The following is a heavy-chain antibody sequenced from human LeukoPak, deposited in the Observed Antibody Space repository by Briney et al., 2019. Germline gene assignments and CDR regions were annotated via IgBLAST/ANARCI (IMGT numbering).Heavy chain of an antibody. CDR1: GGTFSSYA. V-gene: IGHV1-69*05. D-gene: IGHD3-22*01. J-gene: IGHJ3*02. CDR2: IIPIFGTA. CDR3: ARVDDSSGYYFGAFDI. Sequence: SVKVSCKASGGTFSSYAISWVRQAPGQGLEWMGGIIPIFGTANYAQKFQCRVTITTDESTSTAYMEPSSLRSEDTAVYYCARVDDSSGYYFGAFDIWGQGTMVTVSS.